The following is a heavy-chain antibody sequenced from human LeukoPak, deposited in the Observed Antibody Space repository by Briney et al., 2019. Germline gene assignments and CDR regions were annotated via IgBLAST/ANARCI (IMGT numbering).Heavy chain of an antibody. CDR3: ARQDGGVYYDFWSGYYSSWFDP. D-gene: IGHD3-3*01. CDR2: IYDSGST. J-gene: IGHJ5*02. CDR1: GGSIRSSYYY. Sequence: PSETLSLTCTVSGGSIRSSYYYWGWIRQPPGKGLEWIGSIYDSGSTYYNPSLKSRVTISVDTSKNQFSLKLSSVTAADTAVYYCARQDGGVYYDFWSGYYSSWFDPWGQGTLVTVSS. V-gene: IGHV4-39*01.